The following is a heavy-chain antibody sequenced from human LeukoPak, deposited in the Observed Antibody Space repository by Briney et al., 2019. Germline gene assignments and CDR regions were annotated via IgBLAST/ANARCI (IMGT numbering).Heavy chain of an antibody. J-gene: IGHJ5*02. CDR2: ISAYNGNT. Sequence: ASVKVSCKASGYTFTSYGISWVRQAPGQGLEWMGWISAYNGNTNYAQKLQGRVTMTADTSTSTAYMELRSLRSDDTAVYYCARDLGSSATSTNWFDPWGQGTLVTVSS. CDR1: GYTFTSYG. CDR3: ARDLGSSATSTNWFDP. V-gene: IGHV1-18*01. D-gene: IGHD6-6*01.